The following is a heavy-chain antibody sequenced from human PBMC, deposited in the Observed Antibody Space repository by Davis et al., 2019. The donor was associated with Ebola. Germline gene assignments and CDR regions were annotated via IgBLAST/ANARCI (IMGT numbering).Heavy chain of an antibody. D-gene: IGHD1-20*01. J-gene: IGHJ4*02. Sequence: ASVKVSCKASGGTFSSYAISWVRQATGQGLEWMGWMNPNSGNTGYAQKFQGRVTMTRNTSISTAYMELSSLRSEETAVYYCARAEYNWNYFAYWGQGTLVTVSS. CDR1: GGTFSSYA. CDR2: MNPNSGNT. V-gene: IGHV1-8*02. CDR3: ARAEYNWNYFAY.